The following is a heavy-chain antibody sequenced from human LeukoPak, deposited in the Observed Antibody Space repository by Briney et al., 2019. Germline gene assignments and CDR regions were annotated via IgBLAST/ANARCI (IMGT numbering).Heavy chain of an antibody. CDR3: VQETGHNWGYLDY. V-gene: IGHV3-23*01. CDR2: VTNSGGST. J-gene: IGHJ4*02. D-gene: IGHD1-1*01. CDR1: GFTFSSYW. Sequence: PSGGSLRLSCAASGFTFSSYWMPWVRQAPGKGLEWVSSVTNSGGSTYYADSVKGRFAISRDNSKNTLYLQMNTLRADDTAVYYCVQETGHNWGYLDYWGQGTLVTVSS.